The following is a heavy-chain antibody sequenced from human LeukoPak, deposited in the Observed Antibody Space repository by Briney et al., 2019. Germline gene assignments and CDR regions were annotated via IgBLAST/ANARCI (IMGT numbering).Heavy chain of an antibody. V-gene: IGHV3-11*06. CDR2: ISSSRSHI. D-gene: IGHD3-16*02. CDR1: GFTFSDYY. Sequence: GGSLRLSCAASGFTFSDYYMSWIRQAPGKGLEWVSSISSSRSHIYYADSVKGRFTISRDNAKNSLYLQMNSLRAEDTALYYCARDRGGIGYYMDVWGKGTTVTVSS. J-gene: IGHJ6*03. CDR3: ARDRGGIGYYMDV.